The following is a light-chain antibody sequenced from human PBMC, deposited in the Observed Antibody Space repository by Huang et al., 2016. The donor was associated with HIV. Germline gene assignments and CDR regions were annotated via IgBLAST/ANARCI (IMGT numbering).Light chain of an antibody. Sequence: EIVVTQSPATLSVSPGERATLSCRASQSVRNNLAWYQQKPGQAPRLLIYGVSTRATGIPDRFSGSGSGTEFTLSISSLQSEDFAVYFCHQYNNWPQTFGGGTKVEIK. J-gene: IGKJ4*01. CDR3: HQYNNWPQT. CDR2: GVS. V-gene: IGKV3-15*01. CDR1: QSVRNN.